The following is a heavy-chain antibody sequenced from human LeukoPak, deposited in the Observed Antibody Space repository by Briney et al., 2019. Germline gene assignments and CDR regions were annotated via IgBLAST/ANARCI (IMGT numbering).Heavy chain of an antibody. CDR2: IYPADSDS. J-gene: IGHJ4*02. CDR1: GYSFTNYW. CDR3: ARLNDILTGPFDY. Sequence: GESLKISCKASGYSFTNYWIGWVRQMPGEGLEWMGTIYPADSDSAYSPSFQGQVTVSADKSISTAYLQWTSLKASDTAIYYCARLNDILTGPFDYWGQGTLVTVSS. V-gene: IGHV5-51*01. D-gene: IGHD3-9*01.